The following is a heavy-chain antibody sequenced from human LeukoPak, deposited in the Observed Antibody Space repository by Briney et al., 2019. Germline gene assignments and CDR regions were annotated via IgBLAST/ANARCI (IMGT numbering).Heavy chain of an antibody. D-gene: IGHD3-3*01. CDR3: AREHAIFGVLKFRYMDV. CDR2: MFYGGST. J-gene: IGHJ6*03. Sequence: PSETLSLTCTVSGGSISSSSYYWGWIRQPPGKGLEWIASMFYGGSTFYNPSLKSRVTVSVDTSKNQSSLKLSSVTAADTALYYCAREHAIFGVLKFRYMDVWGKGTTVTVSS. CDR1: GGSISSSSYY. V-gene: IGHV4-39*07.